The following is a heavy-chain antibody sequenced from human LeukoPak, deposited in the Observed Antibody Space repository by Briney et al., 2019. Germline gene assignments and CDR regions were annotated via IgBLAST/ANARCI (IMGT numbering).Heavy chain of an antibody. CDR3: ARHISVSYDAFDL. J-gene: IGHJ3*01. V-gene: IGHV4-61*02. Sequence: SETLSLTCTVSGGSISSGSYYWSWIRQPAGKGLEWIGRIYTSGSTNYNPSLKSRVTISVDTSKNQFSLKLSSVTAADTAVYYCARHISVSYDAFDLWGRGTPVTVSS. CDR1: GGSISSGSYY. D-gene: IGHD6-19*01. CDR2: IYTSGST.